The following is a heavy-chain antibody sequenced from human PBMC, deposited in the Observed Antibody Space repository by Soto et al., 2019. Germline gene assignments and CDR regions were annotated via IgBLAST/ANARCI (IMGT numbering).Heavy chain of an antibody. CDR2: TYYRSRWYS. Sequence: SQTLSLTCVISGDSVSSSSVAWNWVRQSPSRGLGWLGRTYYRSRWYSDFAVSVRGRIVINADTSKNQFSLQLNSVTPEDTAVYFCARSEEDSDYYYYGLDVWGQGTTVTVS. D-gene: IGHD2-15*01. CDR1: GDSVSSSSVA. J-gene: IGHJ6*02. CDR3: ARSEEDSDYYYYGLDV. V-gene: IGHV6-1*01.